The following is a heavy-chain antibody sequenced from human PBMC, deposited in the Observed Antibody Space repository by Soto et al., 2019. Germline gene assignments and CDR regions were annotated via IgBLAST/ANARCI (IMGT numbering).Heavy chain of an antibody. CDR3: AKEAAVAGDYFDS. CDR1: GFTFSSYG. Sequence: QVQLVESGGGVVQPGRSLRLSCAASGFTFSSYGMHWVRQAPGKGLEWVAVISYDGSNKYDAESVKGRFTISRDNSKNTLYLQMNSLGAEDTAVYYCAKEAAVAGDYFDSWGQGTLVTVSS. D-gene: IGHD6-19*01. CDR2: ISYDGSNK. V-gene: IGHV3-30*18. J-gene: IGHJ4*02.